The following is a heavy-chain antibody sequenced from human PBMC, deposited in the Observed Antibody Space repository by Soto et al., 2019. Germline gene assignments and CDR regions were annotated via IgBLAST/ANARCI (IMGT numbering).Heavy chain of an antibody. Sequence: EVQLVESGGGLVQPGGSLRLSCAASGFTVSTNSGGSTFYADSVRGRFTISRDNSKNTVNLQMNSLRAEDTAVYYCARDPWAADYWGQGTLVTVSS. CDR3: ARDPWAADY. CDR1: GFTVS. CDR2: TNSGGST. D-gene: IGHD3-16*01. J-gene: IGHJ4*02. V-gene: IGHV3-66*01.